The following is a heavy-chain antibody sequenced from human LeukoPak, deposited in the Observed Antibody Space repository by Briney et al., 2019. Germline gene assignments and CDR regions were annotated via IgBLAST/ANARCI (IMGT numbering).Heavy chain of an antibody. CDR2: IYTSGST. CDR3: ARGRRYYDFWSVHPPYYYMDV. D-gene: IGHD3-3*01. Sequence: SETLSLTCTVSGGSISSYYWSWIRQPAGKGLEWIGRIYTSGSTNYNPSLKSRVTISVDTSKNQFSLKLSSVTAADTAVYYCARGRRYYDFWSVHPPYYYMDVWGKGATVTVSS. CDR1: GGSISSYY. V-gene: IGHV4-4*07. J-gene: IGHJ6*03.